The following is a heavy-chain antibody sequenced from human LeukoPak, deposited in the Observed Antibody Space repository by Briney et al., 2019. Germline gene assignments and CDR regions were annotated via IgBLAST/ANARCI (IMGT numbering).Heavy chain of an antibody. J-gene: IGHJ4*02. CDR1: GFTFSGSW. Sequence: GGSLRLSCAASGFTFSGSWMSWVRQAPGKGLEWVANINQDGSAKNYLDSVKGRFTISIDRGKDSLYLQMNSLRDEDTAVYYCARELSWSGRDYWGQGTLVTVSS. V-gene: IGHV3-7*01. CDR2: INQDGSAK. CDR3: ARELSWSGRDY. D-gene: IGHD3-3*01.